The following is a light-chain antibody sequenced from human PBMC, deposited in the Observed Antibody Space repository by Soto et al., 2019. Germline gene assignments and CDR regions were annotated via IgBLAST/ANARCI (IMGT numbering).Light chain of an antibody. V-gene: IGLV2-8*01. Sequence: QSVLTQPPSASGSPGQSVTISCTGTSSDVGGYNYVSWYQQHPGKAPKFLIYGVSKRPSGVPDRFSGSKSGNTASLTVSGLQAEDEADYYCSSYAGSNNLVFGGGTKLTVL. CDR1: SSDVGGYNY. CDR2: GVS. J-gene: IGLJ3*02. CDR3: SSYAGSNNLV.